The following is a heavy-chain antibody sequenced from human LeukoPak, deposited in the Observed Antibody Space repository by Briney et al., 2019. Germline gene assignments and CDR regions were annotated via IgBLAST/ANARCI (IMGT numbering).Heavy chain of an antibody. CDR1: GFTFTTYA. Sequence: GGSLTLSCAASGFTFTTYAMNWVRQAPGKGLEWVSTISGSGGSTFYADSVKGRFTISRDNSKNTLYLQMNSLRAGDTAVYYCARGFSGSYKNWGQGTLVTVSS. D-gene: IGHD1-26*01. J-gene: IGHJ4*02. V-gene: IGHV3-23*01. CDR3: ARGFSGSYKN. CDR2: ISGSGGST.